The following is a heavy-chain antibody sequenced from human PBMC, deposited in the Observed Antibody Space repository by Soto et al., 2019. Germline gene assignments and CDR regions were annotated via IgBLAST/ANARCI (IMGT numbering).Heavy chain of an antibody. CDR1: GYTFTNYG. Sequence: ASVKVSCKAAGYTFTNYGISWVRQAPGQGLEWMGWIVTYNGNTQSTQKLQGRVTMTTDTSTSTAYMELRSLRSDDTAVYYCARHLAGNRDYWGQGTLVTVSS. CDR3: ARHLAGNRDY. V-gene: IGHV1-18*01. J-gene: IGHJ4*02. CDR2: IVTYNGNT. D-gene: IGHD3-3*02.